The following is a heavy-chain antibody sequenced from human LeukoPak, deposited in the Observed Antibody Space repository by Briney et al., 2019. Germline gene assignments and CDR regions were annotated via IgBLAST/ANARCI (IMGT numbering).Heavy chain of an antibody. J-gene: IGHJ6*03. CDR1: GGSISSSLYY. D-gene: IGHD2-8*01. Sequence: PSETLSLTCTVSGGSISSSLYYYGCIRQSPGKGLEWIGSFYSTGSTYYNPSLKSPVTISVDTSKNQFSLKLSSVTAADTAVYYCARDHIVLGGASYYYYMDVWGKGTTVTVSS. CDR2: FYSTGST. V-gene: IGHV4-39*07. CDR3: ARDHIVLGGASYYYYMDV.